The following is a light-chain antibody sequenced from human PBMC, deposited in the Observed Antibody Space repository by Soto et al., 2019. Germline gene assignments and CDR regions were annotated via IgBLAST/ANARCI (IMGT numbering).Light chain of an antibody. V-gene: IGKV3-15*01. CDR1: QSVSSN. Sequence: EIVMTQSPATLSVSPGERATLSCRASQSVSSNLAWYQQKPGQAPRLLIYGASTRATGIPARFSGSGSGTEFTLNISSLQSEYFAVYYCQQYNNWPPWTVGQGTKVEIK. CDR2: GAS. J-gene: IGKJ1*01. CDR3: QQYNNWPPWT.